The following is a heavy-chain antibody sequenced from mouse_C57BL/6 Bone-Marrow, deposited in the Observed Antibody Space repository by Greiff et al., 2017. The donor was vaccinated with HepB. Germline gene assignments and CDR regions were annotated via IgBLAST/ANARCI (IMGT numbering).Heavy chain of an antibody. J-gene: IGHJ4*01. CDR1: GYTFTSYD. Sequence: QVQLKQSGPELVKPGASVKLSCKASGYTFTSYDINWVKQRPGQGLEWIGWIYPRDGSTKYNEKFKGKATLTVDTSSSTAYMELHSLTSEDSAVYFCARDYYYGSFYAMDYWGQGTSVTVSS. CDR3: ARDYYYGSFYAMDY. V-gene: IGHV1-85*01. CDR2: IYPRDGST. D-gene: IGHD1-1*01.